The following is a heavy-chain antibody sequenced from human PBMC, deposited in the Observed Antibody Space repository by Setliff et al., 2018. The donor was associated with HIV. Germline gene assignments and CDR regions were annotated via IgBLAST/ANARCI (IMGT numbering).Heavy chain of an antibody. J-gene: IGHJ3*02. V-gene: IGHV1-8*01. D-gene: IGHD1-26*01. Sequence: GASVKVSCKASGYTLTDFDIYWMRQASGQGIEWLGWINPKSGNTAYAQSFQGRVTLTTNTAISTVDMELSSLSSEDTAVYYCTSWIVGSSNIFAFDIWGQGTLFTVSS. CDR3: TSWIVGSSNIFAFDI. CDR2: INPKSGNT. CDR1: GYTLTDFD.